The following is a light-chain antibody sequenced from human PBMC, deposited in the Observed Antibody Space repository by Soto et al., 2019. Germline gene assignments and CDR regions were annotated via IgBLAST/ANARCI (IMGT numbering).Light chain of an antibody. J-gene: IGKJ1*01. CDR2: GAS. CDR1: QSVAASQ. V-gene: IGKV3-20*01. Sequence: EIVLTQSPGTLSLSPGERATLFCRASQSVAASQLAWYPQKPGQAPRLLIGASSRATGVPDRFIASGSGTDFTLTISRLEPEDFAVYYCQQFASSPRTFGRGTKVDIK. CDR3: QQFASSPRT.